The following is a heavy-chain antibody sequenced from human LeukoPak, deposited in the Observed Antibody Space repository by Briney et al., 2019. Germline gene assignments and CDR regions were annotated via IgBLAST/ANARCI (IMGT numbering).Heavy chain of an antibody. CDR1: GGSISSYY. CDR3: ARVRDPQTVYGDYFDY. Sequence: SETLSLTCTVSGGSISSYYWSWIRQPPGKGLEWIGYIYYSGSTNYNPSLKSRVTISVDTSKNQFSLKLSSVTAADTAVYYCARVRDPQTVYGDYFDYWGRGTLVTVSS. CDR2: IYYSGST. J-gene: IGHJ4*02. D-gene: IGHD4-17*01. V-gene: IGHV4-59*01.